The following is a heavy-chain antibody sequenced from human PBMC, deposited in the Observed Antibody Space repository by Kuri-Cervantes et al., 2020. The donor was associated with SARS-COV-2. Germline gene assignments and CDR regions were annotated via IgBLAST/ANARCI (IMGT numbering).Heavy chain of an antibody. V-gene: IGHV1-69*13. Sequence: SVKVSCKASGGTFSSYALSWVRRAPGQGHEWMGGIIPIIGTPNYAQKFQGRVTITADESTSTGYLEPSSLRSEDTAVYYCARDLTIFGVVISYFDYWGQGTLVTVSS. D-gene: IGHD3-3*01. CDR1: GGTFSSYA. CDR3: ARDLTIFGVVISYFDY. J-gene: IGHJ4*02. CDR2: IIPIIGTP.